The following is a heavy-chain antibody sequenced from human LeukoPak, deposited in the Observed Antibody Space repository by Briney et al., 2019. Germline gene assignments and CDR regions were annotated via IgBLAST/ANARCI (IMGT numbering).Heavy chain of an antibody. CDR2: IYPGDSDT. V-gene: IGHV5-51*01. Sequence: GESLKISCKGSGYSFTSYWSGWVRQIPGKGLEWMGIIYPGDSDTRYSPSFQGQVTITADKSISTAYLQWSSLKASDTAMYYCARINSAAAESYYYDYYGMDVWGQGTTVTVSS. D-gene: IGHD6-13*01. CDR1: GYSFTSYW. J-gene: IGHJ6*02. CDR3: ARINSAAAESYYYDYYGMDV.